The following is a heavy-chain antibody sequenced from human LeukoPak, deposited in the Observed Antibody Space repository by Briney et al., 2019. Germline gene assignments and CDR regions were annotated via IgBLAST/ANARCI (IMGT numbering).Heavy chain of an antibody. CDR2: ISSSSSTI. CDR1: GFTFSSYS. J-gene: IGHJ5*02. Sequence: GGSLRLSCAASGFTFSSYSMNWVRQAPGKGLEWVSYISSSSSTIYYADSVKGRFTISRDNAKNSLYLQMNSLRAEDTAVYYCARYSAHCSGGSCYNWFDHWGQGTLVTVSS. D-gene: IGHD2-15*01. V-gene: IGHV3-48*01. CDR3: ARYSAHCSGGSCYNWFDH.